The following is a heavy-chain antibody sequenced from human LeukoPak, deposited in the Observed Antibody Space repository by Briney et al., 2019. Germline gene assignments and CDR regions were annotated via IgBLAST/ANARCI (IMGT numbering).Heavy chain of an antibody. CDR2: IYPSDSDT. CDR3: ARPSGYGITGTTPLGY. V-gene: IGHV5-51*01. J-gene: IGHJ4*02. D-gene: IGHD1-7*01. CDR1: GYSFTSYW. Sequence: GESLKISCKGSGYSFTSYWIGWVRQMPGKGLEWMGIIYPSDSDTRYSPSFQGQVTISADKSISTAYLQWSSLKASDTAMYYCARPSGYGITGTTPLGYWGQGTLVTVSS.